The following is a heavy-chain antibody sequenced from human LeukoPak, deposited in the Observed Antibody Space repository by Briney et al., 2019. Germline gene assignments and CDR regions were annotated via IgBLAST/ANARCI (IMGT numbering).Heavy chain of an antibody. CDR1: GYTFTSYY. J-gene: IGHJ4*02. V-gene: IGHV1-46*01. CDR3: ARVDYDSSGYQNQGDY. D-gene: IGHD3-22*01. CDR2: INPSGGST. Sequence: ASVKVSCKASGYTFTSYYMHWVRQAPGQGLEWMGIINPSGGSTSCAQKFQGRVTMTRDTSTSTVYMELSSLRSEDTAVYYCARVDYDSSGYQNQGDYWGQGTLVTVSS.